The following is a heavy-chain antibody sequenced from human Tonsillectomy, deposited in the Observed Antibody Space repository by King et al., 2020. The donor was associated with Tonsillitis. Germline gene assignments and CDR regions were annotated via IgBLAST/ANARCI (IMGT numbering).Heavy chain of an antibody. CDR2: FDPDDDET. D-gene: IGHD3-22*01. J-gene: IGHJ5*02. Sequence: QLVQSGAEVKKPGASVKVSCKVSGYTLTELSMHWVRQAPGKGLEWMGRFDPDDDETIYAQKFQGSVTMTEDTSTDTAYMELSSLRSEDTAVYYCATDYYDSSGYYMLGSWGQGTLVTVSS. CDR3: ATDYYDSSGYYMLGS. CDR1: GYTLTELS. V-gene: IGHV1-24*01.